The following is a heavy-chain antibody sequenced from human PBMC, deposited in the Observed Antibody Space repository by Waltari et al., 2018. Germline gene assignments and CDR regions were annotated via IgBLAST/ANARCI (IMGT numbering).Heavy chain of an antibody. CDR1: VFRVPSNY. Sequence: EVQLVDSGGGLLHPGGSFRLSCAVSVFRVPSNYLTWLRQAPGKGLEWVAVLYSGGGTYYTDSVKGRFTISRDNSNNTLDLQMTGLRADDTAVYFCARLKQLVYYFDSWGQGTQVTVSS. CDR2: LYSGGGT. J-gene: IGHJ4*02. D-gene: IGHD1-1*01. V-gene: IGHV3-53*01. CDR3: ARLKQLVYYFDS.